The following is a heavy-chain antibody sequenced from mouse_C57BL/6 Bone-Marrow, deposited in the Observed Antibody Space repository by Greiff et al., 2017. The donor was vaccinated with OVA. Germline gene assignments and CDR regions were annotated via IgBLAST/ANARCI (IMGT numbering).Heavy chain of an antibody. J-gene: IGHJ1*03. CDR3: ANYGSSYWYFDV. V-gene: IGHV1-26*01. CDR2: INSYNGGT. D-gene: IGHD1-1*01. Sequence: EVQLQQSGPELVKPGASVKISCKASGFTFTDYYMNWVKQSHGKGPEWIGDINSYNGGTSYNQKFKGKATLTVDKSSSTAYMERRSLTSEDSAVYYCANYGSSYWYFDVWGTGTTVTVSS. CDR1: GFTFTDYY.